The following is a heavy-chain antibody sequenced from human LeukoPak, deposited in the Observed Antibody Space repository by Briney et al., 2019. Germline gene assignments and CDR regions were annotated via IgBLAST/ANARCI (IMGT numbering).Heavy chain of an antibody. D-gene: IGHD1-1*01. Sequence: SSETLSLTCTVSGGSISSYYWSWIRQPPGKGLEWIGTMYYSGATYTYHNPSVKSRVTISVDTSESQFSLRLSSVTAADTAVYYCARWVTSTTTGAFDMWGQGTMVTVSS. J-gene: IGHJ3*02. CDR2: MYYSG. CDR1: GGSISSYY. V-gene: IGHV4-59*04. CDR3: ARWVTSTTTGAFDM.